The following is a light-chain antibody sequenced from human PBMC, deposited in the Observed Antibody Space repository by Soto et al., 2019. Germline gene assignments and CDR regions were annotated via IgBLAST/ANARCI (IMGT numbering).Light chain of an antibody. Sequence: DIQMTQSPSSLSASVGDRVSITCRASQSIGNYLNWYQQKPGKAPNLLIYAATTLQPGVPSRFSGNGSGTDFTLTITSLRPEDFAPYYCQQAFRIVYTFVLGTKLEI. V-gene: IGKV1-39*01. CDR2: AAT. J-gene: IGKJ2*01. CDR1: QSIGNY. CDR3: QQAFRIVYT.